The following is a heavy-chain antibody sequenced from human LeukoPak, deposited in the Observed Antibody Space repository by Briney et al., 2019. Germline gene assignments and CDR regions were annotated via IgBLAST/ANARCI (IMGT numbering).Heavy chain of an antibody. J-gene: IGHJ4*02. D-gene: IGHD3-3*01. CDR1: GFTFSSYS. V-gene: IGHV3-23*01. Sequence: GGSLRLSCAASGFTFSSYSMNWVRQAPGKGLEWVSAISGSGGSTYYADSVKGRFTISRDNSKNTLYLQMNSLRAEDTAVYYCAKDARTIFGVANPPDYWGQGTLVTVSS. CDR3: AKDARTIFGVANPPDY. CDR2: ISGSGGST.